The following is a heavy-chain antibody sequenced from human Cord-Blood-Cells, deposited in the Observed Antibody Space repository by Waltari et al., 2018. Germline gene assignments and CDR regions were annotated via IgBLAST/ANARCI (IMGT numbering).Heavy chain of an antibody. CDR3: ASSAYCGGDCYDAFDI. J-gene: IGHJ3*02. D-gene: IGHD2-21*01. Sequence: QVQLVQSGAEVKKPGSSVKVSCKASGGTFSSYAIIWVRQAAGQGLEWMGGIIPSFGTGNNAHKFQGRVTITADESTSTAYRELSSLRSEDTAVYYCASSAYCGGDCYDAFDIWGQGTMVTVSS. CDR1: GGTFSSYA. V-gene: IGHV1-69*01. CDR2: IIPSFGTG.